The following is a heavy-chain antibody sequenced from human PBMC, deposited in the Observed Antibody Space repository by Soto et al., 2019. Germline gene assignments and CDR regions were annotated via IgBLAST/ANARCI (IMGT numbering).Heavy chain of an antibody. CDR2: ISAYNGNT. CDR1: GYTFTSYG. CDR3: ARDSSIFLFDY. D-gene: IGHD3-9*01. J-gene: IGHJ4*02. V-gene: IGHV1-18*01. Sequence: GASVKVSCKASGYTFTSYGMSWVRQAPGQGLEWMGWISAYNGNTKYAQKVQGRVTMTTDTSTSTAYMELRSLRSDDTAVYYCARDSSIFLFDYWGQGTLVTVSS.